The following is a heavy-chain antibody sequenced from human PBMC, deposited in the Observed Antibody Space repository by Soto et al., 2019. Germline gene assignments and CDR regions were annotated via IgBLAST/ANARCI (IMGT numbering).Heavy chain of an antibody. CDR1: GFTFSSYA. D-gene: IGHD2-2*01. J-gene: IGHJ1*01. CDR3: ARARRDIVLVPAASWSGYFQH. Sequence: GGSLRLSCAASGFTFSSYAMHWVRQAPGKGLEWVAVISYDGSNKYYADSVKGRFTISRDNSKNTLYLQMNSLRAEDTAVYYCARARRDIVLVPAASWSGYFQHWGQGTLVTVSS. V-gene: IGHV3-30-3*01. CDR2: ISYDGSNK.